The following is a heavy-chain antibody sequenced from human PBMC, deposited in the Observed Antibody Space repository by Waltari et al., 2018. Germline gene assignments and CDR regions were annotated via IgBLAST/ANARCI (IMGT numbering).Heavy chain of an antibody. CDR3: ARDRRSSMVDY. D-gene: IGHD6-6*01. V-gene: IGHV1-2*06. CDR1: GYTFPGSY. J-gene: IGHJ4*02. CDR2: INPNSGGT. Sequence: VQLVQSGAEVKKPGESLKISCKASGYTFPGSYLHWVRQAPGQGLEWMGRINPNSGGTNYAQKFQGRVTMTRDTSISTAYMELSRLRSDDTAVYYCARDRRSSMVDYWGQGTLVTVSS.